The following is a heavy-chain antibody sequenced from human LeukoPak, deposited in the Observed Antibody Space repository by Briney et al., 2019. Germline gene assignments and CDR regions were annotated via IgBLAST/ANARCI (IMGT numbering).Heavy chain of an antibody. Sequence: EGSLRLSCAASGFTFSSYAMSWVRQAPGEGLEWVSAISGSGGSTYYADSVKGRFTISRDNSKNTLYLQMNSLRAEDTAVYYCAKDRVAAAGAFDYWGQGTLVTVSS. D-gene: IGHD6-13*01. J-gene: IGHJ4*02. V-gene: IGHV3-23*01. CDR3: AKDRVAAAGAFDY. CDR2: ISGSGGST. CDR1: GFTFSSYA.